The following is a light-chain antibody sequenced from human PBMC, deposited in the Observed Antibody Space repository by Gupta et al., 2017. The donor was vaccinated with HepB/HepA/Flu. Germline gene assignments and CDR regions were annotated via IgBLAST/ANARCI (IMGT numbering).Light chain of an antibody. CDR1: QSISSY. Sequence: DIQMTQSPSSLSASVGDRVTITCRASQSISSYLNWYQQKPGKAPKLLIYAASSVQSGVPSRFSGSGSGTDFTLTISRRQPEDFATYYCQQSYSTPWTFGQGTKVEIK. CDR3: QQSYSTPWT. CDR2: AAS. V-gene: IGKV1-39*01. J-gene: IGKJ1*01.